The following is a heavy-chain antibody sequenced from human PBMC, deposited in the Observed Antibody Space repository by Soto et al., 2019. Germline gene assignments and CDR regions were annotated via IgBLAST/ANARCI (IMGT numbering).Heavy chain of an antibody. D-gene: IGHD1-1*01. CDR2: IIPILGIA. V-gene: IGHV1-69*02. CDR3: ARAREGYNSGYGMDV. CDR1: GGTFSSYT. J-gene: IGHJ6*04. Sequence: QVQLVQSGAEVKKPGSSVKVSCKASGGTFSSYTISWVRQAPGQGLEWMGRIIPILGIANYAQKFQGRVTITPDKSTSTAYMELSSLRSEDTAVYYCARAREGYNSGYGMDVWGKGTTVTVSS.